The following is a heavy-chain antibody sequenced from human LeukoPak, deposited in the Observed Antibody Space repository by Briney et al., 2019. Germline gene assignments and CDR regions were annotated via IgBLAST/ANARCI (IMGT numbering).Heavy chain of an antibody. V-gene: IGHV4-38-2*02. D-gene: IGHD6-19*01. J-gene: IGHJ4*02. Sequence: SETLSLICTVSGYSISSGYYWGWIRPPPGKGLEWIGSIYHSGSTYYNPSLKSRVTISVDTSKNQFSLKLSSVTAADTAVYYCARVVAVAGRDYWGQGTLVTVSS. CDR3: ARVVAVAGRDY. CDR1: GYSISSGYY. CDR2: IYHSGST.